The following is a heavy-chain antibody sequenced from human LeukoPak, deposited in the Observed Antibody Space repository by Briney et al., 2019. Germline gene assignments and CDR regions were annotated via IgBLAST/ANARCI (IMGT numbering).Heavy chain of an antibody. CDR1: GGSISSYY. V-gene: IGHV4-59*08. Sequence: SETLSLTCTVSGGSISSYYWSWIRQPPGKGLEWIGYIYYSGSTNYNPSLKSRVTISVDTSKNQFSLKLSSVTAADTAVYYCARVASSGILSWFDPWGQGTLVTVSS. J-gene: IGHJ5*02. D-gene: IGHD2-15*01. CDR3: ARVASSGILSWFDP. CDR2: IYYSGST.